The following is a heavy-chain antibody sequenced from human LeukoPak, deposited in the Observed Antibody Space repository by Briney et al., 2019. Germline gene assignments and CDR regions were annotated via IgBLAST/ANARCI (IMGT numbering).Heavy chain of an antibody. Sequence: GESLKISCKGSGYSFTSYWIGWVRQMPGKGLEWMGIIYPGDSDTRYSPSFQGQVTISADKSISTAYLQWSSLKASDTAMYYCARQPIDHHYDVLSGEAFDIWGPGTMFTVSS. V-gene: IGHV5-51*01. D-gene: IGHD3-3*01. CDR2: IYPGDSDT. J-gene: IGHJ3*02. CDR3: ARQPIDHHYDVLSGEAFDI. CDR1: GYSFTSYW.